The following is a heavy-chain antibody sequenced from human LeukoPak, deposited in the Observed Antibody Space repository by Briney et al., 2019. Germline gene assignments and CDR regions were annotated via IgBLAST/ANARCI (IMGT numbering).Heavy chain of an antibody. Sequence: GSLRLSCAASGFTFSSYAMSWVRQAPGKGLEWVSTISGSGGSTYYADSVKGRFTISRDNSKNTLYLQMNSLRAEDTAVYHCAKVRAYYYGMDVWGQGTTVTVSS. CDR1: GFTFSSYA. V-gene: IGHV3-23*01. CDR2: ISGSGGST. J-gene: IGHJ6*02. CDR3: AKVRAYYYGMDV.